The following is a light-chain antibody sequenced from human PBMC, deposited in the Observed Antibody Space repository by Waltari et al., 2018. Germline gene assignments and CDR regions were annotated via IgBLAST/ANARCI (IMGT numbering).Light chain of an antibody. CDR2: GAS. CDR3: QHYVRLPVT. J-gene: IGKJ1*01. V-gene: IGKV3-20*01. Sequence: EIVLTQSPGTLSLSPGERATLSCRASQSVGRSLAWYQQKPGQAPRLLIYGASIRATGIPDRFSGSGSGTDFSLTISRLEPEDIAAYHCQHYVRLPVTFGQGTKVEIK. CDR1: QSVGRS.